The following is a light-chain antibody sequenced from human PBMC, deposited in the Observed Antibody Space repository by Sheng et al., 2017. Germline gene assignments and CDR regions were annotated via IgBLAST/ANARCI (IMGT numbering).Light chain of an antibody. V-gene: IGKV3-11*01. J-gene: IGKJ4*01. CDR1: QSVGTY. CDR2: DAS. Sequence: EVVLTQSPATLSLSPGERATLSCRASQSVGTYLAWYQQKPGQAPRLVIHDASNRATGIPDRFSGSGSGTDFTLTISRLEPEDFAVYYCHHRNRWPPLTFGGGTRVEIK. CDR3: HHRNRWPPLT.